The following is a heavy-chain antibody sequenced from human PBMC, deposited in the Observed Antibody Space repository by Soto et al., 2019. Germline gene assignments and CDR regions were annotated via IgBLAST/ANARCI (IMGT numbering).Heavy chain of an antibody. CDR1: GFTFSTYS. J-gene: IGHJ4*02. CDR2: ISGSGGST. V-gene: IGHV3-23*01. D-gene: IGHD3-10*01. CDR3: AKGGVLWFLAA. Sequence: PGVSLRLSCAASGFTFSTYSMSWVRQAPGKGLEWVSAISGSGGSTYYADSVKGRFTISRDNSKNTMYLQMNSLRAESTAVYYCAKGGVLWFLAAGGQGTLVTVSS.